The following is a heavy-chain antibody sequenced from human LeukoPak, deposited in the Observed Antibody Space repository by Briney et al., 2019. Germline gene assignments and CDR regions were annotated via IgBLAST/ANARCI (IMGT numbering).Heavy chain of an antibody. J-gene: IGHJ6*02. CDR1: GGSISSGAYP. CDR3: ARGRGV. V-gene: IGHV4-31*03. CDR2: IYYSGST. Sequence: KPSETLSLTCTVSGGSISSGAYPWSWIRQHPGEGLEWIGYIYYSGSTSYNPSLKSRVSISIDTSENQFSLKLSSVTAADTAVYYCARGRGVWGQGTTVTVSS.